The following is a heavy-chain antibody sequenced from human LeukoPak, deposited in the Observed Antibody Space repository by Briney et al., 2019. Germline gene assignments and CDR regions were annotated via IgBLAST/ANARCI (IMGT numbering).Heavy chain of an antibody. CDR3: ARYDSGGYYYGFFDY. CDR1: GYTFTSYG. J-gene: IGHJ4*02. CDR2: ISAYNGNT. D-gene: IGHD3-10*01. Sequence: GASVKVSCKASGYTFTSYGISWVRQAPGQGLERMGWISAYNGNTNYAQKLQGRVTMTTDTSTSTAYMELRSLRSDDTAVYYCARYDSGGYYYGFFDYWGQGTLVTVSS. V-gene: IGHV1-18*01.